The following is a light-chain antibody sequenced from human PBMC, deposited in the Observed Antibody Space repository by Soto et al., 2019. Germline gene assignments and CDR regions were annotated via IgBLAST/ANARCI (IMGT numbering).Light chain of an antibody. CDR3: SSYTSSSTWL. CDR2: EVS. Sequence: QSALTQYASVSGSPGQSITISCTGTSSDVGAYNYVSWYQQHPGKAPKLMIYEVSNRPSGVSNRFSGSKSANTASLTISGLQAGDEADYYCSSYTSSSTWLFGGGTKLTVL. CDR1: SSDVGAYNY. V-gene: IGLV2-14*03. J-gene: IGLJ3*02.